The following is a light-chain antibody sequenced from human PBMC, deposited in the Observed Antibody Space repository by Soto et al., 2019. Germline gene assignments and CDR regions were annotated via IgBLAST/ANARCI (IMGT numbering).Light chain of an antibody. V-gene: IGLV6-57*03. J-gene: IGLJ3*02. Sequence: NCMLTQPHSVSESPGKTVTISCTRSSGSIASNYVQWYQQRPGSAPTTVIYADNQRPSGVPDRFSGSIDSSSNSASLTISGLKTEDEADYYCQSYDSSKEVFGGGTKLTVL. CDR3: QSYDSSKEV. CDR1: SGSIASNY. CDR2: ADN.